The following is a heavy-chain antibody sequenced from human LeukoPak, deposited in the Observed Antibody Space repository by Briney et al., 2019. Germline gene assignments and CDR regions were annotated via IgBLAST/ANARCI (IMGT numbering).Heavy chain of an antibody. CDR1: GFTFSSYA. D-gene: IGHD6-6*01. Sequence: GGSLRLSSAASGFTFSSYAMSWVRHAPGKGLEWGSDISGGGGSTYYADSVKGRFTISRDNSKNTLYLKMISLRAEDTAVYYCAKVYSSSLTNWFDPWGQGTLVTVSS. CDR3: AKVYSSSLTNWFDP. J-gene: IGHJ5*02. V-gene: IGHV3-23*01. CDR2: ISGGGGST.